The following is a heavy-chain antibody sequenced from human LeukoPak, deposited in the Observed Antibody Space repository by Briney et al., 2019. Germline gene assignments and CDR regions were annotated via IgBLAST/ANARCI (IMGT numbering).Heavy chain of an antibody. D-gene: IGHD4-17*01. CDR2: VHNNGIT. Sequence: SETLSLTCTVSGGSISSYYWSWIRQPPGKGLEWIGYVHNNGITNYNPSLKSRVTMSGDTSKNQFSLRLTSVTAADTAVYYCARHMTPVTTFDPWGQGTLVTVSS. CDR3: ARHMTPVTTFDP. V-gene: IGHV4-59*08. J-gene: IGHJ5*02. CDR1: GGSISSYY.